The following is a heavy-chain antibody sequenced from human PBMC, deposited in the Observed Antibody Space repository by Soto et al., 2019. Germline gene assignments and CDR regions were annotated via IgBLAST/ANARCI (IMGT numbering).Heavy chain of an antibody. CDR2: IYYSGST. V-gene: IGHV4-31*01. D-gene: IGHD3-10*01. CDR3: ARDPKWFGELFGWFDP. J-gene: IGHJ5*02. Sequence: QVQLQESGPGLVKPSQTLSLTCTVSGGSISSGGYYWSWIRQHPGKGLEWIGYIYYSGSTYYNPSLKSLVTISVDTSKNQVSLKLSSVTAADTAVYYCARDPKWFGELFGWFDPWGQGTLVTVSS. CDR1: GGSISSGGYY.